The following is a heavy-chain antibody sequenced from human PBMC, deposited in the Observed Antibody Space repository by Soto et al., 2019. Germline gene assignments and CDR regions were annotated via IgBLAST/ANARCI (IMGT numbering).Heavy chain of an antibody. J-gene: IGHJ4*02. CDR2: IYYSGST. V-gene: IGHV4-31*03. D-gene: IGHD2-15*01. CDR1: GGSISSGGYY. Sequence: SETLSLTCTVSGGSISSGGYYWSWIRQHPGKGLEWIGYIYYSGSTYYNPSLKSRVTISVDTSKNQFSLKLSSVTAADTAVYYCARDILGPRIPGYWGQGTLDTVSS. CDR3: ARDILGPRIPGY.